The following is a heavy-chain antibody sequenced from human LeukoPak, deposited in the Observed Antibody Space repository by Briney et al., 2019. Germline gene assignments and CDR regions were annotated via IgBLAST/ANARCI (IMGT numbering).Heavy chain of an antibody. CDR2: IWCDGSNK. CDR3: ARDAEIWFGESYYLDY. Sequence: GGSLRLSCAASGFTFSSYAMRWVRQAPGKGLEWVAVIWCDGSNKYYADSVKGRFTISRDNSKNTLYLQMNSLRAEDTAVYYCARDAEIWFGESYYLDYWGQGTLVTVSS. D-gene: IGHD3-10*01. CDR1: GFTFSSYA. J-gene: IGHJ4*02. V-gene: IGHV3-33*08.